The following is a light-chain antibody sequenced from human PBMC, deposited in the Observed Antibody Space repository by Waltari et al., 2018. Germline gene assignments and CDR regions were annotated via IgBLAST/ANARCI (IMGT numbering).Light chain of an antibody. V-gene: IGLV2-8*01. J-gene: IGLJ2*01. Sequence: QSALTQPPSASGSPGQPVTIPCTGTSSDIGGYPYVSWYQQHPGEAPKLIIFEASKRSSGVPDRFSGSKAGNTASLTVSGLQADDEADYYCSSYAGSHTVLLFGGGTKLTVL. CDR1: SSDIGGYPY. CDR2: EAS. CDR3: SSYAGSHTVLL.